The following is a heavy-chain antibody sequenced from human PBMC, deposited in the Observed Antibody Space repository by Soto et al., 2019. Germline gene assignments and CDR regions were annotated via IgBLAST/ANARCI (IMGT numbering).Heavy chain of an antibody. J-gene: IGHJ5*02. CDR1: GGSISSGGYS. D-gene: IGHD2-8*01. CDR3: ARGENAVYRRGGVYSGFDP. V-gene: IGHV4-30-2*01. Sequence: QLQLQESGSGLVKPSQTLSLTCAVSGGSISSGGYSWSWIRQPPGKGLEWIGYIHHSGSTYYNPSLMLRVTVSVDGTKIQFTVERGPLVSADTAVYYCARGENAVYRRGGVYSGFDPWGQGTLVTVSS. CDR2: IHHSGST.